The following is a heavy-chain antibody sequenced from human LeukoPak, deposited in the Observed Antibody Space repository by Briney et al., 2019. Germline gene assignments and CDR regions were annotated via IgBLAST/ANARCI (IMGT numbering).Heavy chain of an antibody. CDR3: AKALLWFGELSDAFDI. J-gene: IGHJ3*02. V-gene: IGHV3-48*01. CDR1: GFTFSSYS. CDR2: ISSSSSTI. D-gene: IGHD3-10*01. Sequence: GGSLRLSCAASGFTFSSYSMNWVRQAPGKGLEWVSYISSSSSTIYYADSVKGRFTISRDNSKNTLYLQMNSLRAEDTAVYYCAKALLWFGELSDAFDIWGQGTMVTVSS.